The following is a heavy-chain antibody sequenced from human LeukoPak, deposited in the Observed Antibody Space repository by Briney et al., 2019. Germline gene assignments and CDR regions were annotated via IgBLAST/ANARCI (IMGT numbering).Heavy chain of an antibody. CDR3: AKDKTYYSESSGYYDY. CDR1: GFTFSSYG. V-gene: IGHV3-30*02. D-gene: IGHD3-22*01. Sequence: GGSLRLSCAASGFTFSSYGMHWVRQAPGKGLEWVAFIRYDGSNKYYADSVKGRFTISRDNSKNTLYLQMNSLRAEDTAVYYCAKDKTYYSESSGYYDYWGQGNLVTVSS. J-gene: IGHJ4*02. CDR2: IRYDGSNK.